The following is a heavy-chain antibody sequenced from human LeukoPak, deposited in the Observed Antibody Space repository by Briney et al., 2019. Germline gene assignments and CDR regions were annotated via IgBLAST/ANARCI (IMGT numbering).Heavy chain of an antibody. J-gene: IGHJ3*02. CDR1: GFTLSSYA. V-gene: IGHV3-23*01. Sequence: GGSLRLSCAASGFTLSSYAMSWVRQGPGKGLEWVSAISVNGNTYHADSVKGRFTISRDSYKNTLYLQMNSLRAEDTAVYYCARDGYYDSSGPQDGAFDIWGQGTMVTVSS. D-gene: IGHD3-22*01. CDR2: ISVNGNT. CDR3: ARDGYYDSSGPQDGAFDI.